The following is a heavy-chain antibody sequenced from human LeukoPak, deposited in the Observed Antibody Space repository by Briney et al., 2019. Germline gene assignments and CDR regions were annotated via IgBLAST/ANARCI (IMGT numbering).Heavy chain of an antibody. D-gene: IGHD5-18*01. V-gene: IGHV1-2*02. J-gene: IGHJ5*02. CDR1: GYTFTGYY. CDR2: INPNSGGT. Sequence: GASVKVSCKASGYTFTGYYMHWVRQAPGQGLEWMGWINPNSGGTNYAQKFQGRVTMTRDTSISTAYMELSRLRSDDTAVYYCARDRDPYSYDVFVGNWFDPWGQGTLVTVSS. CDR3: ARDRDPYSYDVFVGNWFDP.